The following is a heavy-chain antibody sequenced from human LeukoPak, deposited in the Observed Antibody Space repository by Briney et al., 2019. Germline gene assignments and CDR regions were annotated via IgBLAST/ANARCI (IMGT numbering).Heavy chain of an antibody. V-gene: IGHV3-9*01. CDR2: ISWNSGSI. CDR1: GFTFDDYA. CDR3: AQYGDYVS. J-gene: IGHJ1*01. D-gene: IGHD4-17*01. Sequence: PGGSLRLSCAASGFTFDDYAMHWVRQAPGKGLEWVSGISWNSGSIGYADSVKGRFTISRDNAKNSLYLQMNSLRAEDTALYYCAQYGDYVSWGQGTLVTVSS.